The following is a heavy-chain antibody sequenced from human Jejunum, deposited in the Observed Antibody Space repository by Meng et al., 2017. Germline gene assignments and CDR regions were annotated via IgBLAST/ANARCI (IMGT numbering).Heavy chain of an antibody. CDR1: GGSVSSGFYY. V-gene: IGHV4-61*03. CDR2: ISDSGTT. D-gene: IGHD5-24*01. J-gene: IGHJ4*02. Sequence: VQLQESGPGLVRLSETSYLTCTVSGGSVSSGFYYWTWIRQPPWKGLEWIGYISDSGTTNYNPSLKSRVTMSVDTSKNHFSLKLTSVTAADTAVYFCARDSETYPTYFDYWGQGTLVTVSS. CDR3: ARDSETYPTYFDY.